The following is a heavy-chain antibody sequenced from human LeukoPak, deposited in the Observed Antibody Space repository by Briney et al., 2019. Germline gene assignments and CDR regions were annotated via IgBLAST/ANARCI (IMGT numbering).Heavy chain of an antibody. D-gene: IGHD4-17*01. CDR3: ARAKSDGDSEDY. V-gene: IGHV3-7*05. Sequence: PGGSLRLSCSASGFIFSNYWMSWVRQAPGKGLEWVANIKQDGREKSYVDSVKGRFTISSDNANNSLSLQMNSLRAEDTAVYYCARAKSDGDSEDYWGQGTLVTVSS. J-gene: IGHJ4*02. CDR2: IKQDGREK. CDR1: GFIFSNYW.